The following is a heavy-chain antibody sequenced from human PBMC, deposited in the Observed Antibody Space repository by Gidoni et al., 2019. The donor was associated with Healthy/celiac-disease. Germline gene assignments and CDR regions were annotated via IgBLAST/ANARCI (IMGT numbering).Heavy chain of an antibody. J-gene: IGHJ3*02. Sequence: QVQLVESGGGVVQHGRSLRLSCAASGFTFSSYAMHWVRQVPGKGLEWVAVISYDGSNKYYADSVKGRFTISRDNSKNTLYLQMNSLRAEDTAVYYCAREKNGALFGELLYDAFDIWGQGTMVTVSS. CDR3: AREKNGALFGELLYDAFDI. CDR1: GFTFSSYA. CDR2: ISYDGSNK. V-gene: IGHV3-30-3*01. D-gene: IGHD3-10*02.